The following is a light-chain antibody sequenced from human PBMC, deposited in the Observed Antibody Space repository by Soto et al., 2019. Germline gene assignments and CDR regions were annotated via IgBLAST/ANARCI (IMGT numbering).Light chain of an antibody. CDR1: QSVSSTY. V-gene: IGKV3-20*01. CDR2: GAS. CDR3: QQYGSSPRT. Sequence: EIVLTQSPATLSVSPGERATLSCRASQSVSSTYLAWYQHKPGQAPRLLIYGASNRATGIPARFSGSGSGTDFTLTISRLEPEDFAVYYCQQYGSSPRTFGQGTRLEIK. J-gene: IGKJ5*01.